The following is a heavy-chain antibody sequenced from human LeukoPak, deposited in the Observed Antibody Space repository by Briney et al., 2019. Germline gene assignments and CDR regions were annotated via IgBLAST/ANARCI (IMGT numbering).Heavy chain of an antibody. Sequence: ASVKVSCKASGYTFTSYGISWVRQAPGQGLEWMGWISAYNGNTNYAQKLQGRVTMTTDTSTSTAYMELRSLRSDDTAVYYCARKWEAVAGTGYFDYWGQGTLVTVSS. CDR1: GYTFTSYG. D-gene: IGHD6-19*01. CDR2: ISAYNGNT. J-gene: IGHJ4*02. CDR3: ARKWEAVAGTGYFDY. V-gene: IGHV1-18*01.